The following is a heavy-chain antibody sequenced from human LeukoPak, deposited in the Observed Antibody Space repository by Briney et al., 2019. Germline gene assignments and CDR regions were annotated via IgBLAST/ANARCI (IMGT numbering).Heavy chain of an antibody. Sequence: GGSLRLSCAASGFTFSSYAMSWVPQAPGKGREWVSAISGSGGRTYYADSVKGRSTISRDNSKNTLYLQMNSLRAEDTAVYYCAKDNYSFDYWGQGTLVTVSS. CDR3: AKDNYSFDY. J-gene: IGHJ4*02. CDR1: GFTFSSYA. D-gene: IGHD3-10*01. CDR2: ISGSGGRT. V-gene: IGHV3-23*01.